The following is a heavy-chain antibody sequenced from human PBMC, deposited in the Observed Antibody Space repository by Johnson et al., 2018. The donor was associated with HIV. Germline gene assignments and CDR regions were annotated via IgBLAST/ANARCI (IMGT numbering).Heavy chain of an antibody. J-gene: IGHJ3*02. CDR1: GFTFSTYW. CDR3: ASWGVGSSWNHDAFDI. CDR2: IKQDGSEK. Sequence: MLLVESGGGLIQPGGSLRLSCAASGFTFSTYWMTWVRQAPGKGLEWVANIKQDGSEKYYVDSVKGRFTISRDNAKNSLYLQMNSLRAEDTAVYYCASWGVGSSWNHDAFDIWGQGTMVTVSS. V-gene: IGHV3-7*02. D-gene: IGHD6-13*01.